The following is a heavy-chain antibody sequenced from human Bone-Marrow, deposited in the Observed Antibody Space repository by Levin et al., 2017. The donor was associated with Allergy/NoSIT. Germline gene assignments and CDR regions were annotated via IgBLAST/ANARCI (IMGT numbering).Heavy chain of an antibody. V-gene: IGHV3-30*18. CDR3: AKAGRGDGYNLDY. CDR2: ISYDGSNK. J-gene: IGHJ4*02. D-gene: IGHD5-24*01. Sequence: PGGSLRLSCAASGFTFSSYGMHWVRQAPGKGLEWVAVISYDGSNKYYADSVKGRFTISRDNSKNTLYLQMNSLRAEDTAVYYCAKAGRGDGYNLDYWGQGTLVTVSS. CDR1: GFTFSSYG.